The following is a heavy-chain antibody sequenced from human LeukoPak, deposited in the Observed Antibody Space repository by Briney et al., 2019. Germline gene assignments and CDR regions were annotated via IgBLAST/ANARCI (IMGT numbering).Heavy chain of an antibody. Sequence: SETLSLTCTVSGGSISSSSYYWGWIRQPPGKGLEWIGSIYYSGSTYYNPSLKSRVTISVDTPKNQFSLKLSSVTAADTAVYYCATIRRAAAGTAFDYWGQGTLVTVSS. V-gene: IGHV4-39*01. D-gene: IGHD6-13*01. CDR1: GGSISSSSYY. J-gene: IGHJ4*02. CDR2: IYYSGST. CDR3: ATIRRAAAGTAFDY.